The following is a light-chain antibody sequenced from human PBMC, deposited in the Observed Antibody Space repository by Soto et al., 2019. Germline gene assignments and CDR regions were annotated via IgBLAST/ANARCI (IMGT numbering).Light chain of an antibody. J-gene: IGKJ5*01. CDR2: DAS. V-gene: IGKV1-5*01. Sequence: DIQMTQSPSTLSASVGDRVTITCRASQSVSNWLAWYQQKPGKAPNLLIYDASSLESGVPSRFSGSGSGTEFTLTISSLQPDDFATYYCQQYNSPITFGQGTRLEIK. CDR1: QSVSNW. CDR3: QQYNSPIT.